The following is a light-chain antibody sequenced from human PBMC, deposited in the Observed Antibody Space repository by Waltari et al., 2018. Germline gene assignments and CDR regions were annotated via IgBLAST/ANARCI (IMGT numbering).Light chain of an antibody. V-gene: IGKV4-1*01. CDR2: WAS. Sequence: DIVMTQSPDSLAVSLGERATINCKSSQSVLYSSNNKNYLAWYQQKPGQPPKLLIYWASTRESGVPDRFSGSGSGTDFPLTISSLQAEDVAVYYCQPYYSTPLTFVGGTKVEIK. CDR1: QSVLYSSNNKNY. CDR3: QPYYSTPLT. J-gene: IGKJ4*01.